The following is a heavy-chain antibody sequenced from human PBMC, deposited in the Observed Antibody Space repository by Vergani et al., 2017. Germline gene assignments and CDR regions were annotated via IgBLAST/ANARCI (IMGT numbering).Heavy chain of an antibody. D-gene: IGHD5-18*01. V-gene: IGHV4-61*02. Sequence: QVQLQESGPGLVKPSQTLSLTCTVSGGSISSGSYYWSWIRQPAGKGLEWIGRIYTSGSTNYNPSLKSRVTISVDTSKNQFSLKLSSVTAADTAVYYCARKDTAMVFDAFDIWGQGTMVTVSS. CDR2: IYTSGST. CDR1: GGSISSGSYY. J-gene: IGHJ3*02. CDR3: ARKDTAMVFDAFDI.